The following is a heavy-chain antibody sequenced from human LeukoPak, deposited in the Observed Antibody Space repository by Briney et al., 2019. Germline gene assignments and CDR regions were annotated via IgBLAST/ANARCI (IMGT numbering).Heavy chain of an antibody. CDR3: ARDGIAVAGTYNSAMVFGISVLDP. D-gene: IGHD6-19*01. CDR2: ISYDGSNK. V-gene: IGHV3-30*04. Sequence: GGSLRLSCAASGFTFSSYAMHWVRQAPGKGLEWVAVISYDGSNKYYADSVKGRFTISRDNSKNTLYLQMNSLRAEDTAVYYCARDGIAVAGTYNSAMVFGISVLDPWGQGTLVTVSS. CDR1: GFTFSSYA. J-gene: IGHJ5*02.